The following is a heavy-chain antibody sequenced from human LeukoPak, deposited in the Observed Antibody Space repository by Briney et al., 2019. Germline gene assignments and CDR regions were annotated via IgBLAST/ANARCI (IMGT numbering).Heavy chain of an antibody. CDR2: INSDGSST. Sequence: PGRSLRLSRAASGFTFSSYWMHWVRQAPGKGLVWVSRINSDGSSTSYADSVKGRFTISRDNAKNTLYLQMNSLRAEDTAVYYCARDQAGGSYTFDYWGQGTLVTVSS. CDR3: ARDQAGGSYTFDY. CDR1: GFTFSSYW. V-gene: IGHV3-74*01. J-gene: IGHJ4*02. D-gene: IGHD1-26*01.